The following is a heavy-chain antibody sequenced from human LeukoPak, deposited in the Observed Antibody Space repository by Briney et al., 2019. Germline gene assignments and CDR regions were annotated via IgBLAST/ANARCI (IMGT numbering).Heavy chain of an antibody. Sequence: PSETLSLTCTVSGGSISGYYWSWIRQPPGKGLEWIGEINHSGSTNYNPSLKSRVTISVDTSKNQFSLKLSSVTAADTAVYYCARVGAYIVGATTPDYWGQGTLVTVSS. CDR1: GGSISGYY. CDR3: ARVGAYIVGATTPDY. V-gene: IGHV4-34*01. D-gene: IGHD1-26*01. J-gene: IGHJ4*02. CDR2: INHSGST.